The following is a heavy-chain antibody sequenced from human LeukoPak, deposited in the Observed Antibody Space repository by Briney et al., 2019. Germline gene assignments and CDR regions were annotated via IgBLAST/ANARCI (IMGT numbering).Heavy chain of an antibody. CDR3: ARDRHGSGSYYIIGDNWFDP. Sequence: SETLSLTCTVSGGSISSYYWSWIRQPPGKGLEWIGYIYYSGSTNYNPSLKSRVTISVDTSKNQFSLKLSSVTAVDTAVYYCARDRHGSGSYYIIGDNWFDPWGQGTLVTVSS. D-gene: IGHD3-10*01. CDR2: IYYSGST. CDR1: GGSISSYY. J-gene: IGHJ5*02. V-gene: IGHV4-59*01.